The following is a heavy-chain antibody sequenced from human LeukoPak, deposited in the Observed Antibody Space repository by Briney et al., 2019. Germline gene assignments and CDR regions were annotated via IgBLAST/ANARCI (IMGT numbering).Heavy chain of an antibody. CDR2: ISAYNGNT. V-gene: IGHV1-18*01. Sequence: ASVKVSCKASGYTFTSYGISWVRQAPGQGLEWMGWISAYNGNTNYAQKLQGRVTMTTDTSTSTAYMELRSLRSDDTAVYYCARGGQVVPAAIRDNWFNPWGQGTLVTVSS. CDR3: ARGGQVVPAAIRDNWFNP. D-gene: IGHD2-2*02. J-gene: IGHJ5*02. CDR1: GYTFTSYG.